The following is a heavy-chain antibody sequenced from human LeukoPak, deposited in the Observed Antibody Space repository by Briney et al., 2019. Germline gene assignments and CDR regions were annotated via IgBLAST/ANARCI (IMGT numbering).Heavy chain of an antibody. J-gene: IGHJ4*02. CDR1: GFTFSSYG. CDR3: AREGAYYYDSSGTLDY. CDR2: ISGSGGST. Sequence: GGSLRLSCAASGFTFSSYGMSWVRQAPGKGLEWVSAISGSGGSTYYADSVKGRFTISRDNSKNTLYLQMNSLRAEDTAVYYCAREGAYYYDSSGTLDYWGQGTLVTVSS. V-gene: IGHV3-23*01. D-gene: IGHD3-22*01.